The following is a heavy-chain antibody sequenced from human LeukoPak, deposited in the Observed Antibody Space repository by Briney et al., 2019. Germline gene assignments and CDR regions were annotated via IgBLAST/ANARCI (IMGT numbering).Heavy chain of an antibody. Sequence: SQALPLTCAISGDSVSSNSATWNWIRQSPSRGLEWLGRTYYRSKWYKYYAVSVKGRITINPDTSKNQFSLQLNSVTPEDTAVYYCARGPSYFQHWGQGTLVTVSS. CDR1: GDSVSSNSAT. CDR3: ARGPSYFQH. CDR2: TYYRSKWYK. V-gene: IGHV6-1*01. J-gene: IGHJ1*01.